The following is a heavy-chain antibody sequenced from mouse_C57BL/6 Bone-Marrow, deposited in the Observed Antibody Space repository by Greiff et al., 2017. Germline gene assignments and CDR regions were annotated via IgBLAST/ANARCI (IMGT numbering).Heavy chain of an antibody. D-gene: IGHD2-5*01. CDR2: INPYNGGT. Sequence: EVQGVESGPVLVKPGASVKMSCKASGYTFTDYYMNWVKQSHGKSLEWIGVINPYNGGTSYNQKFKGKATLTVDKSSSTAYMELNSLTSEDSAVYYCARSHYSNYGAWFAYWGQGTLVTVSA. J-gene: IGHJ3*01. V-gene: IGHV1-19*01. CDR3: ARSHYSNYGAWFAY. CDR1: GYTFTDYY.